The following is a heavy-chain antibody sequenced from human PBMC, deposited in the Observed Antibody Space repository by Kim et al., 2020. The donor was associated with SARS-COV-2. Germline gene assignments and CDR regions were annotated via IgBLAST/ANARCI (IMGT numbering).Heavy chain of an antibody. D-gene: IGHD2-2*02. Sequence: LKSRVTISVDTSKNQFALKRSSVTAADTAVYYCAREGGASGYTGDAFDIWGQGTMVTVSS. CDR3: AREGGASGYTGDAFDI. J-gene: IGHJ3*02. V-gene: IGHV4-31*02.